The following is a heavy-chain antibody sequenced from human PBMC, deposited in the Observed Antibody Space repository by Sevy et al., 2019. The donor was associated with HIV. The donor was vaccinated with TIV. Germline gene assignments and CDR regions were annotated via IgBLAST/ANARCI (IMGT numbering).Heavy chain of an antibody. Sequence: GGSLRLSCAASGFTFSKYSMSWVRQPPGKGLEWVSTLSFGCGEINYADSVKGRFTISREMSKSSVYLQMNNLGPEDTAVYYCAREGCTKPHDYWGQGTLVTVSS. J-gene: IGHJ4*02. CDR3: AREGCTKPHDY. V-gene: IGHV3-23*01. CDR2: LSFGCGEI. CDR1: GFTFSKYS. D-gene: IGHD2-8*01.